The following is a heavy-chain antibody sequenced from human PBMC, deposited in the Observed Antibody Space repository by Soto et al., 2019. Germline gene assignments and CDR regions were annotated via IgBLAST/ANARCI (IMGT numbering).Heavy chain of an antibody. Sequence: QVQLQESGPGLVKPSETLSLTCAVSGGSISTNDWWTWVRQPPGKGLEWIGGIHHTGSTTNYSPSLQSRVTVSIDKSENQFSLRLTSVTAADTAVYYCATRDCTNNVCHFPWGQGTLVTVSS. D-gene: IGHD2-8*01. CDR3: ATRDCTNNVCHFP. CDR2: IHHTGSTT. V-gene: IGHV4-4*02. CDR1: GGSISTNDW. J-gene: IGHJ5*02.